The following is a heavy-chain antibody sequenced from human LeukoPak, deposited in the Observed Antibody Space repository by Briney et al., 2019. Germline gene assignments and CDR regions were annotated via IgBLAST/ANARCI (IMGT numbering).Heavy chain of an antibody. Sequence: ASVKVSCKASGYTFTDYYLQWVRQAPGQGLEWMGWINPNNGDTSYSQKFLGRVTMTRDTAISTTYIELSRLRSDDTAIYYCARDTWGARGNRGYDYWGQGTLVTVSS. CDR1: GYTFTDYY. CDR2: INPNNGDT. CDR3: ARDTWGARGNRGYDY. J-gene: IGHJ4*02. D-gene: IGHD3-10*01. V-gene: IGHV1-2*02.